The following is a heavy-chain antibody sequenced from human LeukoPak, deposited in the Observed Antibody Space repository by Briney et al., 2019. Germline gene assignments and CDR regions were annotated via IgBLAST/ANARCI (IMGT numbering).Heavy chain of an antibody. V-gene: IGHV4-4*08. J-gene: IGHJ4*02. Sequence: SETLSLTCTVSGGSVSSYYWSWIRQPPGKGLEWIGNIYSSGSTNYNPSLKSRVTISIDTSKKQFSLNLSSVTAADTAVYYCARDLELERNRWNYFESWGQGALVTVSS. CDR2: IYSSGST. D-gene: IGHD1-1*01. CDR3: ARDLELERNRWNYFES. CDR1: GGSVSSYY.